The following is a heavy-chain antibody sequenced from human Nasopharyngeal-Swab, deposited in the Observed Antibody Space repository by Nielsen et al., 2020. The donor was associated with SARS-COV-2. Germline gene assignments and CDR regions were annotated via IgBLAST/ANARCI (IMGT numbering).Heavy chain of an antibody. CDR2: IWYDGSNK. D-gene: IGHD6-13*01. V-gene: IGHV3-33*01. Sequence: GESLKISCAASGFTFSSYGVHWVRQAPGKGLEWVAVIWYDGSNKYYADSVKGRFTISRDNSKNTLYLQMNSLRAENTAVYYCARAGVDSSSWYGYYFDYWGQGTLVTVSS. J-gene: IGHJ4*02. CDR1: GFTFSSYG. CDR3: ARAGVDSSSWYGYYFDY.